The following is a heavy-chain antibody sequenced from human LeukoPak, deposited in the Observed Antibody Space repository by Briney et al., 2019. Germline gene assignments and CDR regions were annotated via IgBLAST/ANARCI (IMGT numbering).Heavy chain of an antibody. Sequence: PSETLSLTCTVSGGSISSYYWSWIRQPPGKGLEWIGYIYHSGSTYYNPSLKSRVTISVDRSKNQFSLKLSSVTAADTAVYYCARGYGPTYYYDSSGYRFDYWGQGTLVTVSS. D-gene: IGHD3-22*01. CDR1: GGSISSYY. CDR3: ARGYGPTYYYDSSGYRFDY. CDR2: IYHSGST. V-gene: IGHV4-59*12. J-gene: IGHJ4*02.